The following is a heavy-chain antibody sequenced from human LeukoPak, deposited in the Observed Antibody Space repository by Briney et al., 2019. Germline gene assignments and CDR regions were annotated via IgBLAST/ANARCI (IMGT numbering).Heavy chain of an antibody. CDR1: GYTFTSYG. CDR2: ISAYNGNT. Sequence: ASVKVSCKASGYTFTSYGISWVRQAPGQGLEWMGWISAYNGNTNYAQKLQGRVTMTTDTSTTTAYMDLRSLRPDDTAVYYCARAALDYGDYVYYFDYCGQGTLVTVSS. V-gene: IGHV1-18*01. D-gene: IGHD4-17*01. J-gene: IGHJ4*02. CDR3: ARAALDYGDYVYYFDY.